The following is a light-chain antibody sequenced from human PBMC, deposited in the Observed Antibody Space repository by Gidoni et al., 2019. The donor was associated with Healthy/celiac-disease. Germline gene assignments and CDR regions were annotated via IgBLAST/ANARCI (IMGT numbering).Light chain of an antibody. J-gene: IGLJ3*02. V-gene: IGLV3-1*01. Sequence: SYELTQPPSVSVSPGQTASITCSGDKLGDKYACWYQQKPGQSPVLVIYQDSKRPSGIPERFSGSNSGNTATLTISGTQAMDEADYYCQAWDRFGGVTKLTVL. CDR2: QDS. CDR1: KLGDKY. CDR3: QAWDR.